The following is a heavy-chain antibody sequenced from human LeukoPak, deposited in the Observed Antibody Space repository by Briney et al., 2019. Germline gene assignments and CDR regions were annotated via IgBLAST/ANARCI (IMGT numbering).Heavy chain of an antibody. CDR3: AREDYGGTFDY. J-gene: IGHJ4*02. V-gene: IGHV4-31*03. Sequence: SETLSLTCTVFGASIYSGNHYWTWIRQFPGKGLEWMGNIYYTGSTNYNPSLKSRLTFSLDTSKNQFFLNLTSVTAGDTAVYHCAREDYGGTFDYWGQGSLVTVSS. CDR1: GASIYSGNHY. D-gene: IGHD4-17*01. CDR2: IYYTGST.